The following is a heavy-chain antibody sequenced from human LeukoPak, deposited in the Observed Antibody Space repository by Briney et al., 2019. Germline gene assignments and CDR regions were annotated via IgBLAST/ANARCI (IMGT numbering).Heavy chain of an antibody. J-gene: IGHJ4*02. Sequence: GRSLRLSCAASGFTFSSYGMHWVRQAPGKGLEWVAVMSYDGSNKYYADSVKGRFTISRDNSKNTLYLQMNSLRAEDTAVYYCAKGNHGGNSRIPLSDYWGQGTLVTVSS. CDR3: AKGNHGGNSRIPLSDY. D-gene: IGHD4-23*01. V-gene: IGHV3-30*18. CDR2: MSYDGSNK. CDR1: GFTFSSYG.